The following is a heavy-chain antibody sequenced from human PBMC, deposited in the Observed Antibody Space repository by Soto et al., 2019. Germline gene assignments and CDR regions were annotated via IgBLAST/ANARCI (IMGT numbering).Heavy chain of an antibody. J-gene: IGHJ2*01. CDR2: VYYSGRN. CDR3: AREMSSMTWYFDI. Sequence: QVQLQESGPGLVKPSETLSLSCSVDGASISRGSYFWSWIRQPPWKGLEWSGYVYYSGRNNYNPCLKRRVTMSVGRSTNQISLKLISVTAADTAVYYCAREMSSMTWYFDIGGRGAPVTVSS. V-gene: IGHV4-61*01. CDR1: GASISRGSYF.